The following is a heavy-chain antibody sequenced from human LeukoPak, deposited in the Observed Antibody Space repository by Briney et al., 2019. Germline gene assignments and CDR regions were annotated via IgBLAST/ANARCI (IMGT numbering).Heavy chain of an antibody. J-gene: IGHJ4*02. CDR1: GYAFPHYG. CDR3: ARSGSNWSCDS. Sequence: ASVKVSCKASGYAFPHYGVQWVRQAPGQTLEWMGWINAGNGDDTKYSQKLQARLTMTTDTSATTVYMELNSLRSEDTAVYYCARSGSNWSCDSWGQGTLVTVSS. D-gene: IGHD6-13*01. V-gene: IGHV1-3*01. CDR2: INAGNGDDT.